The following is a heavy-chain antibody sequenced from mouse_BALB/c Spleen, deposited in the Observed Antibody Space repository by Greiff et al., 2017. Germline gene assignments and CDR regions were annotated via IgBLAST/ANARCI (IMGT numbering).Heavy chain of an antibody. V-gene: IGHV1S22*01. CDR2: IYPGSGST. D-gene: IGHD2-3*01. Sequence: LQQPGSELVRPAASVKLSCKASGYTFTSYWMHWVKQRPGQGLEWIGNIYPGSGSTNYDEKFKSKATLTVDTSSSTAYMQLSSLTSEDSAVYYCTREWLLRGWFAYWGQGTLVTVSA. J-gene: IGHJ3*01. CDR3: TREWLLRGWFAY. CDR1: GYTFTSYW.